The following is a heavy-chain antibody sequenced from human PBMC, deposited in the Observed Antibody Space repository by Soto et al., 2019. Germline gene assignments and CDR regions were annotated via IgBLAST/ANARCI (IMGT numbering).Heavy chain of an antibody. D-gene: IGHD2-15*01. J-gene: IGHJ6*02. Sequence: PGGSLRLSCAASGFTFSNAWMNWVRQAPGKGLEWVGRIKSKTDGGTTDYAAPVKGRFTISRDDSKNTLYLQMNSLKTEDTAVYYCTTVRRVGSNCYYYYYGMDVWGQGTTVTVSS. CDR1: GFTFSNAW. V-gene: IGHV3-15*07. CDR3: TTVRRVGSNCYYYYYGMDV. CDR2: IKSKTDGGTT.